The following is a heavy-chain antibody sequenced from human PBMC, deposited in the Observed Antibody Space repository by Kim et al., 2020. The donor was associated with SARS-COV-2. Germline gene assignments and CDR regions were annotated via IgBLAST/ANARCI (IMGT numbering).Heavy chain of an antibody. CDR2: TI. Sequence: TISYANSVKGRFTISRDNADNSLYLQMSSLRDEDTAVYYCARDGHGLDIWGHGTTVTVSS. V-gene: IGHV3-48*02. CDR3: ARDGHGLDI. J-gene: IGHJ6*02.